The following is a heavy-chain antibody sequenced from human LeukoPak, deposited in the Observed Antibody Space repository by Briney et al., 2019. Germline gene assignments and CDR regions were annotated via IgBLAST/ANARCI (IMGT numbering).Heavy chain of an antibody. J-gene: IGHJ3*02. D-gene: IGHD3-10*01. V-gene: IGHV1-46*03. CDR2: INPSGGST. CDR3: ASARTSYGSGSYYPGGAFDI. CDR1: GYTFTSYD. Sequence: ASVKVSCKASGYTFTSYDINWVRQAPGQGLEWMGIINPSGGSTSYAQKFQGRVTMTRDTSTSTVYMELSSLRSEDTAVYYCASARTSYGSGSYYPGGAFDIWGQGTMVTVSS.